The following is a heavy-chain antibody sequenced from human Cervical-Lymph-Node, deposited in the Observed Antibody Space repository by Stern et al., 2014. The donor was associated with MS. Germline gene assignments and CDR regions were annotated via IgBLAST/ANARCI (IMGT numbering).Heavy chain of an antibody. D-gene: IGHD4-23*01. J-gene: IGHJ4*02. V-gene: IGHV4-4*02. CDR1: GGPISSGYW. Sequence: QLQLQESGPGLVKPSGTLSLTCAVSGGPISSGYWWSWVRQPPGKGLEWIGEIYHRWSTNYTPSLKSRVTISVDTSKNHFSLKMNSVNAADTAVYYCARNGGNYAFDYWGQGTLVAVSS. CDR3: ARNGGNYAFDY. CDR2: IYHRWST.